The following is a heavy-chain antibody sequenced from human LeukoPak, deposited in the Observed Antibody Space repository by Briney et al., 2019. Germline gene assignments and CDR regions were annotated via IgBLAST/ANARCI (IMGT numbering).Heavy chain of an antibody. CDR1: GGSISSGSYY. V-gene: IGHV4-61*02. J-gene: IGHJ4*02. CDR2: IYTSGST. Sequence: PSQTLSLTCTVSGGSISSGSYYWSWIRQPAGKGLEWIGRIYTSGSTNYNPSLKSRVTISVDTSKNQFSLKLSSVTAADTAVYYCAREGPGLQQLVDWGQGTLVTVSS. D-gene: IGHD6-6*01. CDR3: AREGPGLQQLVD.